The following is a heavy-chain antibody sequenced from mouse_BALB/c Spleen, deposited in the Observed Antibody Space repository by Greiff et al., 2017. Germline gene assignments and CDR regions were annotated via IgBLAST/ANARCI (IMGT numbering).Heavy chain of an antibody. CDR3: ARGIYYGNYPYAMDC. D-gene: IGHD2-1*01. J-gene: IGHJ4*01. CDR1: GYAFINYW. CDR2: IYPGSGNT. V-gene: IGHV1-63*01. Sequence: QVQLQQSGAELVRPGTSVKISCKASGYAFINYWLGWVKQRPGHGLEWIGDIYPGSGNTYYNEKFKGKATLTADKSSSTAYMQLSSLTSEDSAVYFCARGIYYGNYPYAMDCWGQGTSVTVSS.